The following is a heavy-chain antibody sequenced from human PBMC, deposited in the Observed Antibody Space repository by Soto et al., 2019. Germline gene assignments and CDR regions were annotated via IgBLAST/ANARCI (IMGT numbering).Heavy chain of an antibody. J-gene: IGHJ4*02. CDR1: GGSVSSANYY. D-gene: IGHD1-26*01. CDR3: ARVSGSYYHVYYFDY. CDR2: IYYSGNT. Sequence: PSETLSLTCTVSGGSVSSANYYWGWIRQPPGKGLEWIGSIYYSGNTNYNPSLNSRVTISVDTSKNQFSLRLSSETAADTAVYYCARVSGSYYHVYYFDYWGQGTLVTVSS. V-gene: IGHV4-61*01.